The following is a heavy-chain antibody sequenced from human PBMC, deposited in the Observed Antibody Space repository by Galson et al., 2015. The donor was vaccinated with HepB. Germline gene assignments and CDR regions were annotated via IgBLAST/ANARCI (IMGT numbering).Heavy chain of an antibody. CDR1: GGTFNNYA. D-gene: IGHD1-7*01. CDR2: IIPIYGTA. V-gene: IGHV1-69*13. CDR3: ARGQTGAIGSYHFHYMDV. Sequence: SVKVSCKASGGTFNNYAITWVRQAPGQGLEWMGDIIPIYGTANHAQKFQGRITINADESTSTAYMQLSSLRSEDTAVYFCARGQTGAIGSYHFHYMDVWGKGTTVTVSS. J-gene: IGHJ6*03.